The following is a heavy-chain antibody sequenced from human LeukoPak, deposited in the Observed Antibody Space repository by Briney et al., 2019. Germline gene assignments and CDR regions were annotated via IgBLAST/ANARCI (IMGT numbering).Heavy chain of an antibody. CDR3: ERDSSDQWLEVNFDY. CDR1: GFSLDDYG. Sequence: PGGSLRLSCVTSGFSLDDYGMTWVRQAPGKGLEWVGGINWNGASTGYADSVKGRFTLSRDNAKNSLYLQMSSLTAEDTAVYYCERDSSDQWLEVNFDYWGQGTLVTVSS. V-gene: IGHV3-20*04. CDR2: INWNGAST. D-gene: IGHD6-19*01. J-gene: IGHJ4*02.